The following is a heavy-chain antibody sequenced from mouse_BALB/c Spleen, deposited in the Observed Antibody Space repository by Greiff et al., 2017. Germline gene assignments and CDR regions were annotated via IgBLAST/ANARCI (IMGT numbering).Heavy chain of an antibody. CDR3: ARKENGYDGFAY. J-gene: IGHJ3*01. CDR1: GYTFTSYY. Sequence: VQLQQSGPELVKPGASVRISCKASGYTFTSYYIHWVKQRPGQGLEWIGWIYPGNVNTKYNEKFKGKATLTADKSSSIAYMQLSSLTSEDSAVYFCARKENGYDGFAYWGQGTLVTVSA. V-gene: IGHV1S56*01. D-gene: IGHD2-2*01. CDR2: IYPGNVNT.